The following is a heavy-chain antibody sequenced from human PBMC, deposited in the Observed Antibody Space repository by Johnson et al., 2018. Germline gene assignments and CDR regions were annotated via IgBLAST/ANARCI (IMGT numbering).Heavy chain of an antibody. CDR2: TSGSGGST. D-gene: IGHD3-16*01. CDR3: AKHYATYYYYYHMDV. CDR1: GFTFSSYA. V-gene: IGHV3-23*04. Sequence: EVQLVESGGGLVQPGGSLRLSCAASGFTFSSYAMSWVRQPPGKGLEWVSATSGSGGSTNYADSGKGRFPIARDSSKNTLYLQRNSLRAEDTAVYFCAKHYATYYYYYHMDVWGKGTTVTVSS. J-gene: IGHJ6*03.